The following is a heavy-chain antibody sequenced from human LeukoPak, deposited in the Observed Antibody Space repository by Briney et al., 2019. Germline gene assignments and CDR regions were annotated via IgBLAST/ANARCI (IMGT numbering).Heavy chain of an antibody. Sequence: SETLSLTCTVSGGSITSSSYYWGWIRQPPGKGLEWIGSTYSSGSTYYNPSLKSRVTISVDTSKNQFSLKLNSVTAADTAVYYCARSGSGYLRYYFDYWGQGTLVTVSS. CDR1: GGSITSSSYY. CDR2: TYSSGST. V-gene: IGHV4-39*07. D-gene: IGHD5-12*01. CDR3: ARSGSGYLRYYFDY. J-gene: IGHJ4*02.